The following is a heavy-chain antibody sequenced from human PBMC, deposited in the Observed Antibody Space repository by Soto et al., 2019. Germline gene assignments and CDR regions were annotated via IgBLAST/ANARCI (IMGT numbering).Heavy chain of an antibody. CDR1: GISLSNDRTG. J-gene: IGHJ4*02. Sequence: QFTLKQSGPVLVKPTETLTLTCTVSGISLSNDRTGLSWIRQPPGKALEWLAHIFSNDEKTHSTSLKTRLTISKETSKSQVVLTMTNVDPVDTDTYYCARILRNNHRPPDYWGQGTLVTVSS. V-gene: IGHV2-26*01. CDR2: IFSNDEK. CDR3: ARILRNNHRPPDY.